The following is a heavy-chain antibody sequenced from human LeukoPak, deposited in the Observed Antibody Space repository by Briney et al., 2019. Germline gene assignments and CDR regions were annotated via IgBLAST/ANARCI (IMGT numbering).Heavy chain of an antibody. D-gene: IGHD3-10*01. J-gene: IGHJ4*02. CDR3: ARMSEGSGGLDY. CDR2: IYHSGST. CDR1: GYSISSGYY. V-gene: IGHV4-38-2*01. Sequence: SETLSLTCAVSGYSISSGYYWGWIRQPPGKGLEWIGSIYHSGSTYYNPSLKSRVTISVDTSKNQFSLKLSSVTAADTAVYYCARMSEGSGGLDYWGQGTLVTVSS.